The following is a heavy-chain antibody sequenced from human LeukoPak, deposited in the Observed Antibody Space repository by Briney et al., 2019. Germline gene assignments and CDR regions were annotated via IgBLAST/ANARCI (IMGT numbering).Heavy chain of an antibody. CDR1: GFTFSSYA. CDR3: AKRGGLSSSSGWYYFDY. CDR2: ISSSGGST. D-gene: IGHD6-6*01. V-gene: IGHV3-23*01. J-gene: IGHJ4*02. Sequence: GGSLRLSCAASGFTFSSYAMSWVRQAPGKGLEWVSGISSSGGSTFNADSVKGRFTISRDNSKNTLYLQMNSLRAEDAAVYYCAKRGGLSSSSGWYYFDYWGQGTLVTASS.